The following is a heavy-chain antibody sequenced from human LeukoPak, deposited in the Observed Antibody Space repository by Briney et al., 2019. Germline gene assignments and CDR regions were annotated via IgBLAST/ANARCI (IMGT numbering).Heavy chain of an antibody. CDR3: AKAGELVRDYYYYMDV. D-gene: IGHD6-6*01. CDR1: GFTFDDYG. J-gene: IGHJ6*03. Sequence: GGSLRLSCAASGFTFDDYGVSWVRQAPGKGLEWVSGINWNGGSTGYADSVKGRFTISRDNAKNSLYLQMNSLRAEDTAVYYCAKAGELVRDYYYYMDVWGKGTTVTVSS. CDR2: INWNGGST. V-gene: IGHV3-20*04.